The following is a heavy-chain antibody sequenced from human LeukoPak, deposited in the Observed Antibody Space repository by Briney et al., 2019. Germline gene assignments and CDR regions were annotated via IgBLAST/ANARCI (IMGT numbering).Heavy chain of an antibody. CDR2: IYSGGST. CDR1: GFIVSSNY. D-gene: IGHD3-22*01. J-gene: IGHJ4*02. V-gene: IGHV3-66*02. Sequence: GGSLRLSCAASGFIVSSNYMSWVRQAPGKGLEWVSVIYSGGSTYYADSVKGRFTISRDNSKNTLYLQMNSLRAEDTAVYYCARVGSGFDFDYWGQGTLVTVSS. CDR3: ARVGSGFDFDY.